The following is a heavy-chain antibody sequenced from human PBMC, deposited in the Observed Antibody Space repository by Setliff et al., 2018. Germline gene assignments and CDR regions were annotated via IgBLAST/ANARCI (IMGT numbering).Heavy chain of an antibody. CDR2: IYSSGST. D-gene: IGHD6-6*01. CDR3: ARDLYSSSSGGFYYYYYYMDV. Sequence: PSETLSLTCTVSGGSNSSGSYYWSWIRQPAGKGLEWIGHIYSSGSTNYNPSLKSRVTISVDRSKNQFSLKLSSVIAADTAVYYCARDLYSSSSGGFYYYYYYMDVWGKGTTVTVSS. CDR1: GGSNSSGSYY. J-gene: IGHJ6*03. V-gene: IGHV4-61*09.